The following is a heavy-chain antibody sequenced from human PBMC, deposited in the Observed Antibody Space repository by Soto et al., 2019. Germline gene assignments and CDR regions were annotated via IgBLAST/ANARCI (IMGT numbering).Heavy chain of an antibody. J-gene: IGHJ4*02. CDR2: IYYSGST. V-gene: IGHV4-59*08. CDR1: GASISSYY. D-gene: IGHD3-22*01. Sequence: PSETLSLTCTVSGASISSYYWSWIRQPPGKGLEWIGYIYYSGSTNYNPSLKSRVTISVDTSKNQFSLKLSSVTASDTAVYYCARLDSSGPYVDYWGQGTLVTVSS. CDR3: ARLDSSGPYVDY.